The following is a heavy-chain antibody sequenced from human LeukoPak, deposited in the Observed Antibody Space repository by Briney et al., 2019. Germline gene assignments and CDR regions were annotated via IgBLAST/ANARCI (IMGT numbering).Heavy chain of an antibody. CDR1: GFTFSGYT. CDR2: IISHGGST. D-gene: IGHD3-3*01. V-gene: IGHV3-64*02. J-gene: IGHJ6*03. CDR3: ARITMGATSANFYYYFLDA. Sequence: GGSLRLSCAASGFTFSGYTLHWVRQAPGKGLEYVSAIISHGGSTHYADSVKGRFTVSRDNSKNTRYLQMDSLRAEDMAVYYCARITMGATSANFYYYFLDAWGKGTTVTVSS.